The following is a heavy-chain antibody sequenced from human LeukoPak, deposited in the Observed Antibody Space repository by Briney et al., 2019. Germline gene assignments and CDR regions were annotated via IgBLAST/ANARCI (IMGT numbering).Heavy chain of an antibody. CDR2: IYTSGST. Sequence: SETLSLTCTVSGGSISNYYWSWIRQPAGKGLEWIGRIYTSGSTNYNPSLKSRVTMSVDTSKNQFSLKLSSLTAADTAVYYCARHEYSGSYYGLSWFDPWGQGTLVTVSS. V-gene: IGHV4-4*07. J-gene: IGHJ5*02. CDR3: ARHEYSGSYYGLSWFDP. D-gene: IGHD1-26*01. CDR1: GGSISNYY.